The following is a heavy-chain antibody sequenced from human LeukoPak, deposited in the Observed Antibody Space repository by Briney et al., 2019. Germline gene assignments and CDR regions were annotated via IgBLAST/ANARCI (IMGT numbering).Heavy chain of an antibody. Sequence: NASETLSLTCAVYGVSFSGYYWSWIRQPPGKGLEWIGEINHSGSTNYNPSLKSRVTISVDTSKNQFSLKLSSVTAADTAVYYCARAGYSSGWYSFDYWGQGTLVTVSS. CDR1: GVSFSGYY. D-gene: IGHD6-19*01. CDR3: ARAGYSSGWYSFDY. V-gene: IGHV4-34*01. CDR2: INHSGST. J-gene: IGHJ4*02.